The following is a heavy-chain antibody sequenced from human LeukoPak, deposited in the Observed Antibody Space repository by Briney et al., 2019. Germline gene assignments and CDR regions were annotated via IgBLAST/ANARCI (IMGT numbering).Heavy chain of an antibody. CDR2: IRSKAYGGTT. CDR3: TREFGVRYYYDSSGYYPFDY. V-gene: IGHV3-49*03. CDR1: GFPFGDYA. Sequence: GGSLRLSCTAPGFPFGDYAMSWFRQAPGKGLGRVGFIRSKAYGGTTEYAASVKGRFTISRDDSKSIAYLQMNSLKTEDTAVYYCTREFGVRYYYDSSGYYPFDYWGQGTLVTVSS. J-gene: IGHJ4*02. D-gene: IGHD3-22*01.